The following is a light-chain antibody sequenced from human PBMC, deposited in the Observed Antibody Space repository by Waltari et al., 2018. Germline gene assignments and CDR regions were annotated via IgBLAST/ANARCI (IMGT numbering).Light chain of an antibody. CDR3: SVAYSGVFV. Sequence: QAVVTQEPSLTVSPGGTVTLTCGSSTGDVTSDNYPYWFQQKPGQAPRTLIYDTNNQHSWTPGRFSGSLLGGKAALTLSGAQPEDEAEYYCSVAYSGVFVFGTGTKVTVL. CDR1: TGDVTSDNY. J-gene: IGLJ1*01. V-gene: IGLV7-46*01. CDR2: DTN.